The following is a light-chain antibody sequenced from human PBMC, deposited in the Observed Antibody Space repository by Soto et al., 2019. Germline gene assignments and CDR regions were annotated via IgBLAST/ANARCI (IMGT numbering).Light chain of an antibody. V-gene: IGKV3-15*01. Sequence: IVLTQSPGTLSLSPGERATLSCRAGQTIYSNVAWYQQRPGQAPRLLVYGASTRAPGITARFGGSGAGTEFTLTISSLQSEDFAVYYCQQYNNWPRTFGQGTKVDIK. CDR1: QTIYSN. J-gene: IGKJ1*01. CDR2: GAS. CDR3: QQYNNWPRT.